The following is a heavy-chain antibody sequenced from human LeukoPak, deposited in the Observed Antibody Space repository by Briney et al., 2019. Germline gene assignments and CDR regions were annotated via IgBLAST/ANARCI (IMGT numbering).Heavy chain of an antibody. Sequence: GGSPRLSCAASGFTFSSYAMSWVRQAPGKGLEWVSAISGSGGSTYYADSVKGRFTISRDNSKNTLYLQMNSLRAEDTAVYYCAKDIYSSSWYGVDAFDIWGQGTMVTVSS. D-gene: IGHD6-13*01. CDR1: GFTFSSYA. CDR2: ISGSGGST. CDR3: AKDIYSSSWYGVDAFDI. J-gene: IGHJ3*02. V-gene: IGHV3-23*01.